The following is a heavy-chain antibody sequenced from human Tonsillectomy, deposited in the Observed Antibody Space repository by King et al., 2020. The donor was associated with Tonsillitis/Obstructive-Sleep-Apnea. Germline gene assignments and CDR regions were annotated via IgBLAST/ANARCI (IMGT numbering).Heavy chain of an antibody. V-gene: IGHV1-2*06. CDR3: ARGVEVPAANSHNWFDP. D-gene: IGHD2-2*01. CDR2: INPNSGGT. Sequence: QLVQSGAEVKKPGASVKVSCKASGYTFTGYYMHWVRQAPGQGLEWMGRINPNSGGTNYAQKFQGRVTMTRDTSISTAYMELSRLRSDDTAVYYCARGVEVPAANSHNWFDPWGQGTLVTVSS. CDR1: GYTFTGYY. J-gene: IGHJ5*02.